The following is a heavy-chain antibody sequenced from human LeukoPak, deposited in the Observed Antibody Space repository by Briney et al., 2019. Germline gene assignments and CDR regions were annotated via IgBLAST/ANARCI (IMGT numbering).Heavy chain of an antibody. Sequence: SQTLSLTCAISGDSVSSNSVTWNWIRQSPSRGLEWLGRTYYRSKWYNDYAVSVKSRITINPDTSKNQFSLQLNSVTPEDTAVYYCARDYYDSSGYYQNYYYYGMDVWGQGTTVTVSS. CDR3: ARDYYDSSGYYQNYYYYGMDV. V-gene: IGHV6-1*01. CDR1: GDSVSSNSVT. J-gene: IGHJ6*02. D-gene: IGHD3-22*01. CDR2: TYYRSKWYN.